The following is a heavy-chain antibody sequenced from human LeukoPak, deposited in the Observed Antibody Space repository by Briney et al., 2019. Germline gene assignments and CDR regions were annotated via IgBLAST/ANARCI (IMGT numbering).Heavy chain of an antibody. D-gene: IGHD5-24*01. CDR2: IYDSGST. V-gene: IGHV4-59*01. CDR1: GGSISSYY. CDR3: GRGDSSRDRYNFFDY. Sequence: SETLSLTCTVSGGSISSYYWSWIRQPPGKGLEWIGYIYDSGSTNYNPSLRSGVTISVDTSKNQFPLKLSSVPDADTPGYYCGRGDSSRDRYNFFDYWGQGNLGTVSS. J-gene: IGHJ4*02.